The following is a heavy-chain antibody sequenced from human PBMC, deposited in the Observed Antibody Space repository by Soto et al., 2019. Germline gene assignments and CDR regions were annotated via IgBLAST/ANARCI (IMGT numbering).Heavy chain of an antibody. J-gene: IGHJ4*02. CDR3: ARNTEVAANFKLTVPFAY. D-gene: IGHD2-15*01. CDR1: GGTFSSYT. V-gene: IGHV1-69*02. Sequence: GASVKVSCKASGGTFSSYTISWVRQAPGQGLEWMGRIIPILGIANYAQKFQGRVTITADKSTSTAYMELSSLRSEDTAVYYCARNTEVAANFKLTVPFAYWGQGTLVTVSS. CDR2: IIPILGIA.